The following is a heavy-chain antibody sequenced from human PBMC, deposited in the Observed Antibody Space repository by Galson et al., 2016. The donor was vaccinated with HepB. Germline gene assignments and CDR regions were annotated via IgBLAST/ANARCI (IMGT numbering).Heavy chain of an antibody. J-gene: IGHJ6*02. CDR3: ARDRHWGYNFNMDV. CDR2: MWYDGTKT. V-gene: IGHV3-33*08. CDR1: GFTFSSYG. D-gene: IGHD5-24*01. Sequence: SLRLSCAASGFTFSSYGVRWVRQAPGKGLEWVSVMWYDGTKTYYADSVEGRFTISRDNSKNTVYLQVNSLRAEDTGVYYCARDRHWGYNFNMDVWGQGTTVTVSS.